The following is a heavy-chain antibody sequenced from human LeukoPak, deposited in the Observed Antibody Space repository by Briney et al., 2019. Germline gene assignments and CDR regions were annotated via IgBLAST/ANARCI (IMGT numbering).Heavy chain of an antibody. CDR1: GFTFSSYS. Sequence: PGGSLRLSCAASGFTFSSYSMNWVRQAPGKGLEWVSYISSSSSTIYYADSVKGRFTISRDNAKNSLYQQMNSLRDEDTAVYYCSRRNYYGSGSLGRPFDYWGQGTLVTVSS. CDR3: SRRNYYGSGSLGRPFDY. V-gene: IGHV3-48*02. D-gene: IGHD3-10*01. J-gene: IGHJ4*02. CDR2: ISSSSSTI.